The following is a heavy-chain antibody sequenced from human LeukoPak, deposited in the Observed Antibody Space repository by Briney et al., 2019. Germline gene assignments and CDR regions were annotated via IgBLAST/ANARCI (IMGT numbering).Heavy chain of an antibody. CDR3: ARDEVGAAH. Sequence: KSSETLSLTCAVYGGSFSVYYWSWIRQPPGKGLEWIGEINHSGNINYNPSLKSRVTISIDTSKNQFSLKLSSVTAADTAVCYCARDEVGAAHWGQGTLVTVSS. J-gene: IGHJ4*02. CDR2: INHSGNI. V-gene: IGHV4-34*01. D-gene: IGHD1-26*01. CDR1: GGSFSVYY.